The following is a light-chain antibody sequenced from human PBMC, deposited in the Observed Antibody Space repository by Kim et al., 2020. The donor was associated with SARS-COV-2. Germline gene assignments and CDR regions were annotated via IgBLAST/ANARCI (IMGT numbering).Light chain of an antibody. V-gene: IGKV1-39*01. J-gene: IGKJ2*01. Sequence: ASVGDRVTITCRASQSISSYLNWYQQKPGKAPKLLIYAASSLQSGVPSRFSGSGSGTDFTLTVSSLQPEDFATYYCQQSYSTPRTFGQGTKVDIK. CDR3: QQSYSTPRT. CDR2: AAS. CDR1: QSISSY.